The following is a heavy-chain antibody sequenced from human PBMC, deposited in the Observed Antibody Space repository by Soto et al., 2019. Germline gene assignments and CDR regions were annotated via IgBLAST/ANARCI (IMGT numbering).Heavy chain of an antibody. CDR1: GFTFSTCG. J-gene: IGHJ6*02. Sequence: QVQLVESGGGEVQPGRSLTLSCAASGFTFSTCGMHWVRQTPGKGLEWVAVISYDGTNKFYSDSVKGRFTISRDNFKNTLTLQMNSLRADDTAVYSCAKDLQSYGDYDYYCYGIDVWGLGTMVTVSS. CDR3: AKDLQSYGDYDYYCYGIDV. CDR2: ISYDGTNK. D-gene: IGHD4-17*01. V-gene: IGHV3-30*18.